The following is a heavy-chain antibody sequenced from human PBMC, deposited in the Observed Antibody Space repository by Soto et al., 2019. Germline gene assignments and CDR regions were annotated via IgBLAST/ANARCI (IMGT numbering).Heavy chain of an antibody. Sequence: QVQLVQSGAEVKKPGSSVKVSCKASGGTFSSYAISWVRQAPGQGLEWMGGIIPIFGTANYAQKFQGRVTVXAXEXXSTAYMGVSSLRSEDTAVYYFASALVPAADGELWYGEHFDYWGQGTLVTVSS. CDR2: IIPIFGTA. CDR1: GGTFSSYA. J-gene: IGHJ4*02. D-gene: IGHD2-2*01. CDR3: ASALVPAADGELWYGEHFDY. V-gene: IGHV1-69*12.